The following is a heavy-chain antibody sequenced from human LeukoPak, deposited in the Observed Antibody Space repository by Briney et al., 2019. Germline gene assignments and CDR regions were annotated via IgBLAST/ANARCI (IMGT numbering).Heavy chain of an antibody. V-gene: IGHV3-21*01. J-gene: IGHJ4*02. CDR3: VRHNYGYDY. CDR2: ISSSSSYI. Sequence: GGSLRLSCAASGFTFSSYSINWVRQALGKGLEWVSFISSSSSYIYYADSVKGRFIISRDNAKNTLSLQMNSLRAEDTAVYYCVRHNYGYDYWGQGTPVTVSS. D-gene: IGHD5-18*01. CDR1: GFTFSSYS.